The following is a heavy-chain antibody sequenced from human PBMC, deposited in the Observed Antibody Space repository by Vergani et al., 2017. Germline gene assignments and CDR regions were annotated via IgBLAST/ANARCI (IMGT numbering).Heavy chain of an antibody. D-gene: IGHD2-2*01. CDR2: INHSGST. CDR1: GGSFSGYY. Sequence: QVQLQQWGAGLLKPSETLSLTCAVYGGSFSGYYWSWIRQPPGKGLEWIGEINHSGSTNYNPSLKSRVTISVDTSTNQFSLKLSSVTAADTAVYYCAGGQMGYCSSTSCSTGFDYWGQGTLVTVSS. CDR3: AGGQMGYCSSTSCSTGFDY. J-gene: IGHJ4*02. V-gene: IGHV4-34*01.